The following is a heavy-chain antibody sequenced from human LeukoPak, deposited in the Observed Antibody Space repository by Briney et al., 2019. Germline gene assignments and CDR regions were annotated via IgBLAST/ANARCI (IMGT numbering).Heavy chain of an antibody. CDR1: GGTFSSYA. CDR3: AKDRDYYDSSGSY. V-gene: IGHV3-23*01. Sequence: SCKASGGTFSSYAMSWVRQAPGKGLEWVSAISGSGGSTYYADSVKGRFTISRDNSKNTLYLQMNSLRAEDTAVYYCAKDRDYYDSSGSYWGQGTLVTVSS. D-gene: IGHD3-22*01. CDR2: ISGSGGST. J-gene: IGHJ4*02.